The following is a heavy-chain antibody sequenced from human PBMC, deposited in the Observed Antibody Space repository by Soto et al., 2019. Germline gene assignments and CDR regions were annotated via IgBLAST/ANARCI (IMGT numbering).Heavy chain of an antibody. V-gene: IGHV4-59*11. CDR2: IYYNGNT. CDR3: TRANWYSEY. J-gene: IGHJ4*02. CDR1: GGSISNHY. D-gene: IGHD7-27*01. Sequence: SETLSLTCSVSGGSISNHYWSWIRQPPGKGLEWIGYIYYNGNTNYNPSLKSRVTMSADTSRNQIFLKLTTVTAADTAVYYCTRANWYSEYWGQGTLVTVSS.